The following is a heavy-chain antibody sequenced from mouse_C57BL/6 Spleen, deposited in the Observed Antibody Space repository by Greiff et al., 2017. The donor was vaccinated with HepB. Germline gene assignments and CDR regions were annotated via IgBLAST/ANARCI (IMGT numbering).Heavy chain of an antibody. CDR1: GFSFNTYA. CDR3: VRPYGSSPYYAMDY. V-gene: IGHV10-1*01. Sequence: EVQVVESGGGLVQPKGSLKLSCAASGFSFNTYAMNWVRQAPGKGLEWVARIRSKSNNYATYYADSVKDRFTISRDDSESMLYLQMNNLKTEDTAMYYCVRPYGSSPYYAMDYWGQGTSVTVSS. CDR2: IRSKSNNYAT. J-gene: IGHJ4*01. D-gene: IGHD1-1*01.